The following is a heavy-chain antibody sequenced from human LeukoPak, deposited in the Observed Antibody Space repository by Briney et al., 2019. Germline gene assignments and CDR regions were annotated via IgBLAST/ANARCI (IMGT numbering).Heavy chain of an antibody. V-gene: IGHV4-59*11. D-gene: IGHD1-26*01. CDR2: IYYSGST. CDR3: ARLAKIENRSLAYYFDY. CDR1: GDSISNHY. J-gene: IGHJ4*02. Sequence: SETLSLTCTVSGDSISNHYWSWIRQPPGKGLDWLGYIYYSGSTKYNPSLQSRVTISVDTSKNQFSLKLISVTAADTAVYYCARLAKIENRSLAYYFDYWGQGTLVTVSS.